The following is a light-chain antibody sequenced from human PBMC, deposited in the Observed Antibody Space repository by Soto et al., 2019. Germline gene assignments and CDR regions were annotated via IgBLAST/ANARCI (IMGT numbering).Light chain of an antibody. Sequence: DIQMTQSQSFVSASVGDSVTITCRASQGINTWLAWYQQKPGKAPKLLIYAASSLQRGVPPRFSGSGSGTDISLSINSLQPEDFATYFCQQASSFPLTFGGGTKIE. V-gene: IGKV1D-12*01. CDR3: QQASSFPLT. CDR2: AAS. CDR1: QGINTW. J-gene: IGKJ4*01.